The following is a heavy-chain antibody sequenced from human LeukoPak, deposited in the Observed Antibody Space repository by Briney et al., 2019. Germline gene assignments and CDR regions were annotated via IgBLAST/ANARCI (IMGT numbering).Heavy chain of an antibody. D-gene: IGHD6-13*01. Sequence: GESLRLSCAAAGITVSNHWMQCVRQDAGKGLVWVSRIIGVGTYATYADSMKGRFTISRHRAKNTLYRQMNRLIAEHPAVSYCAGPVSSSYYCMGYWGQGTLVTVSS. J-gene: IGHJ4*02. V-gene: IGHV3-74*01. CDR3: AGPVSSSYYCMGY. CDR1: GITVSNHW. CDR2: IIGVGTYA.